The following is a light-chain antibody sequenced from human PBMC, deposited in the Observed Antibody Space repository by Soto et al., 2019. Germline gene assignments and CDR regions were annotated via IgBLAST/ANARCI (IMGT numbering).Light chain of an antibody. CDR3: QQYNSYSPIT. V-gene: IGKV1-5*01. Sequence: DIQMTQSPSTLSASVGDRVTITCRASQSISSWLAWYQQKPGKAPKLLIYDASSLESGVPSRFSGGGSGTELTLTISSLQPDDFATNYCQQYNSYSPITFGPGTKVDIK. J-gene: IGKJ3*01. CDR1: QSISSW. CDR2: DAS.